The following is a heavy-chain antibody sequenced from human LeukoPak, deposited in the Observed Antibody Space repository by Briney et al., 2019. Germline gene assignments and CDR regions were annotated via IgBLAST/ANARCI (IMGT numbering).Heavy chain of an antibody. V-gene: IGHV3-48*01. Sequence: RPGGSLRLSCAASGFTFSSYDMNWVRQAPGRGLEWVSYISSSSSTIYYADSVKGRFTISRDNAKNSLFLKMNSLRAEDTAVYYCARVFDYWGQGTLVTVSS. CDR3: ARVFDY. CDR1: GFTFSSYD. CDR2: ISSSSSTI. J-gene: IGHJ4*02.